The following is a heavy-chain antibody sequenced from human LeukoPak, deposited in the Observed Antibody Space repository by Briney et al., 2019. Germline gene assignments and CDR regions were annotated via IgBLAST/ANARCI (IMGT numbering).Heavy chain of an antibody. J-gene: IGHJ4*02. CDR2: ITSGSSYI. CDR1: GFTFSSYS. Sequence: GGSLRLSCAASGFTFSSYSMNWVRQAPGKGLEWVSSITSGSSYIYYADSVKGRSTISRGNAKSSLFLQMNSLRAEDTAVYYCAREDCGGDCCLFDHWGQGTLVTVSS. CDR3: AREDCGGDCCLFDH. D-gene: IGHD2-21*02. V-gene: IGHV3-21*01.